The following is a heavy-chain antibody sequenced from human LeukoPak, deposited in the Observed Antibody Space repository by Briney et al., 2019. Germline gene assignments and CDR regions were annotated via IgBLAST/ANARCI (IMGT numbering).Heavy chain of an antibody. V-gene: IGHV3-11*04. D-gene: IGHD2-2*01. CDR1: GFTFSDYY. J-gene: IGHJ6*03. CDR2: ISSSGSSM. CDR3: ARERGHCSSSSCAHYNYYMDV. Sequence: GGSLRLSCAASGFTFSDYYLSLIRQAPGKGLEWVSYISSSGSSMYYADSVKGRFTISRDNAKNSLFLQMNSLRAEDTAVYYCARERGHCSSSSCAHYNYYMDVWGKGTTVTVSS.